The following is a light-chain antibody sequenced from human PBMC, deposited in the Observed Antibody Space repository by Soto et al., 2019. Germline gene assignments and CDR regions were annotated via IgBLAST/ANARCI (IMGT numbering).Light chain of an antibody. J-gene: IGKJ2*01. CDR1: QSVGSN. V-gene: IGKV3-15*01. CDR3: QHYNNWPPYT. CDR2: GAS. Sequence: EIVMTQSPDTLSLSPGERGTLSCRASQSVGSNLAWYQHKPGQASRLLIYGASTRATGIPARFSGSGSGTEFTLTISGLQSEDFAVYYCQHYNNWPPYTFGQGTKLEIK.